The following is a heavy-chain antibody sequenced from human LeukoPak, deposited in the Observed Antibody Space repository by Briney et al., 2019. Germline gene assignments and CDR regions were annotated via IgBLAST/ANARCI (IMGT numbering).Heavy chain of an antibody. CDR2: IYYSGST. CDR3: ARRGSGPASGSYTPAGDFWSGYYARQLRDNWFDP. J-gene: IGHJ5*02. V-gene: IGHV4-39*01. D-gene: IGHD3-3*01. CDR1: GGSISSSSYY. Sequence: PSETLSLTCTVSGGSISSSSYYWGWIRQPPGKGLEWIGSIYYSGSTYYNPSLKSRVTISVDTSKNQFSLKLSSVTAADTAVYYCARRGSGPASGSYTPAGDFWSGYYARQLRDNWFDPWGQGTLVTVSS.